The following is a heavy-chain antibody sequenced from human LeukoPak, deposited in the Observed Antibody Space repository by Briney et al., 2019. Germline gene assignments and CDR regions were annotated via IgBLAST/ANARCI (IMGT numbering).Heavy chain of an antibody. V-gene: IGHV1-18*01. Sequence: ASVKVSCKASGYTFTSYGISWVRQAPGQGLEWMGWISAYNGNTNYAQKLQGRVTMTTDTSTSTAYMELRSLRSDDTAVYYCARGFNTAMAWGYYFDYWGQGTLVTVSS. J-gene: IGHJ4*02. CDR1: GYTFTSYG. D-gene: IGHD5-18*01. CDR3: ARGFNTAMAWGYYFDY. CDR2: ISAYNGNT.